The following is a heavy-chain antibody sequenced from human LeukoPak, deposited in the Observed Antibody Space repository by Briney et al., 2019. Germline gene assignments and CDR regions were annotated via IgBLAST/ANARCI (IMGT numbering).Heavy chain of an antibody. CDR1: VGSTSIYY. Sequence: SETLSLTCSVRVGSTSIYYGSWIRRPPGKGGEGIGYIYYSRRINYNPSLNSRVTISVDPSKNKFSLKLSSVPDADTAVYYCARAAPRAWSGFDLWGQGTMVTVSS. J-gene: IGHJ3*01. V-gene: IGHV4-59*01. D-gene: IGHD2-8*01. CDR2: IYYSRRI. CDR3: ARAAPRAWSGFDL.